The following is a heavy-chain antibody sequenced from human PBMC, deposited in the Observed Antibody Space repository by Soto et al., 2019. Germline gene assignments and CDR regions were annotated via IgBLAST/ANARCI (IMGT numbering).Heavy chain of an antibody. V-gene: IGHV3-7*01. J-gene: IGHJ4*02. CDR3: VRDRGYNAFDY. CDR1: GFTFSTSW. CDR2: IKEDGSEK. Sequence: EVRLVESGGGLVQPGGSLRLSCAASGFTFSTSWMNCVRQAPGKGLEWVAGIKEDGSEKYYVDSVKGRFTISKDNAENSLELHMNRLRVEDTAVYYCVRDRGYNAFDYWGLGTLVTVSS. D-gene: IGHD5-18*01.